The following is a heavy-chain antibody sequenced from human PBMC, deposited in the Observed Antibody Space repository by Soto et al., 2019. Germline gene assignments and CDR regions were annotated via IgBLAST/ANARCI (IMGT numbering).Heavy chain of an antibody. V-gene: IGHV6-1*01. J-gene: IGHJ5*02. CDR1: GDSVSSNSAA. Sequence: SPTLSLTCAISGDSVSSNSAAWHWIRQSPSRGLEWLGRTYYRSKWYNDYAVSVKSRITINPDTSKNQFSLQLNSVTPEDTAVYYCARATLRHDFWSGYWTNWFDPWGQGTLVTVSS. D-gene: IGHD3-3*01. CDR3: ARATLRHDFWSGYWTNWFDP. CDR2: TYYRSKWYN.